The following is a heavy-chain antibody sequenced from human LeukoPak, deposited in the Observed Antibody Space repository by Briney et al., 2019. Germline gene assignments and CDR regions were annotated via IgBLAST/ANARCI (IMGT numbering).Heavy chain of an antibody. CDR3: AKEAIEYCSSTSPLECHNWFDP. V-gene: IGHV3-21*01. CDR1: GFTFSSYS. D-gene: IGHD2-2*01. Sequence: GGSLRLSCAASGFTFSSYSMKWVRQAPGKGVEWGSSISSSSSDIYYADSVKGRFTIYRDNAKNTLYLKMKRVRAEDTAVYYCAKEAIEYCSSTSPLECHNWFDPWGQGTLVTVSS. CDR2: ISSSSSDI. J-gene: IGHJ5*02.